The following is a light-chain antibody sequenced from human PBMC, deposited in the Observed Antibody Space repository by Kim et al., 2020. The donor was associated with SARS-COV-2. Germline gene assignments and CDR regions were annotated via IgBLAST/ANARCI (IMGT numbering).Light chain of an antibody. CDR2: QDK. V-gene: IGLV3-1*01. J-gene: IGLJ2*01. CDR1: KLGNKY. CDR3: QSWDSNTVV. Sequence: SYELTQPPSVSVSPGQTASITCSGDKLGNKYACWYQQKPGQSPVVVIYQDKKRPSGIPQRFSGSNSGNTATLTISGTQAMDEADYYCQSWDSNTVVIGGGTQLTVL.